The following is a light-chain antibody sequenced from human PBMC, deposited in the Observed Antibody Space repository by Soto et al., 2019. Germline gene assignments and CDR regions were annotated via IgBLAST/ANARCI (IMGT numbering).Light chain of an antibody. CDR1: SSDVGGYNY. Sequence: QSALTQPAPVSGSPGQSITISCTGTSSDVGGYNYVSWYQQHPGKAPTLMIYDVSNRPSGVSNRFSGSKSGNTASLTISGLQAEDEADYYCSSYTISSTYVFGTGTKVTVL. J-gene: IGLJ1*01. CDR3: SSYTISSTYV. CDR2: DVS. V-gene: IGLV2-14*01.